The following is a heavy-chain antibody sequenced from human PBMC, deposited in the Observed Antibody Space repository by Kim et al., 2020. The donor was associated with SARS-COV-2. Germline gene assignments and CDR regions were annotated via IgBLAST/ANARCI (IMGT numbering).Heavy chain of an antibody. V-gene: IGHV3-48*03. Sequence: DSVKGRFTISRDNAKNSLYMQMNSLRAEDTAVYYCARQVSAAGATGHLDYWGQGTLVTVSS. D-gene: IGHD1-26*01. J-gene: IGHJ4*02. CDR3: ARQVSAAGATGHLDY.